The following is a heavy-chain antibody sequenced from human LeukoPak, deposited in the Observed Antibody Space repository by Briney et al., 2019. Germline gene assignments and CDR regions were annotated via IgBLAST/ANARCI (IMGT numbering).Heavy chain of an antibody. Sequence: GASVKVSCKASGGIFSSYAISWVRQAPGQGLEWMGGIIPIFGTANYAQKFQGRVTITTDESTSTAYMELSSLRSEDTAVYYCARNTLRGYSYGYFWFDPWGQGTLVTVSS. V-gene: IGHV1-69*05. CDR3: ARNTLRGYSYGYFWFDP. CDR1: GGIFSSYA. D-gene: IGHD5-18*01. CDR2: IIPIFGTA. J-gene: IGHJ5*02.